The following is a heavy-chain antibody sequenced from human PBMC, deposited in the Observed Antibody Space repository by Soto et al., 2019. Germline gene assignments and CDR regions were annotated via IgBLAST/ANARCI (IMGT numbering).Heavy chain of an antibody. CDR3: AGRVIEHQEWFEP. CDR1: VVSISNNNW. Sequence: PWETLSLTCVVSVVSISNNNWWTWVRQPPGRGLEWIAEIYHSGATNYNPSLRSRVTLSVDKSNNQVSLKLNSATAADTAVYYCAGRVIEHQEWFEPWGERTQFTVSS. V-gene: IGHV4-4*02. J-gene: IGHJ5*02. D-gene: IGHD3-10*01. CDR2: IYHSGAT.